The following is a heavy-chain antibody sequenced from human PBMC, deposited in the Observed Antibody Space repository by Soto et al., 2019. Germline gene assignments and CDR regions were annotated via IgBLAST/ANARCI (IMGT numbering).Heavy chain of an antibody. CDR1: GGSISNGAYF. Sequence: PSETLSLTCTVSGGSISNGAYFWGWVRQPPGQGLEWVASIYYSGNTYYNPSLKSRVTISVDTSQNQFSLNLTSMTAADTAVYYCAKVHQQYIWFDFWGQGTLVTVSS. CDR2: IYYSGNT. J-gene: IGHJ5*01. D-gene: IGHD2-2*01. V-gene: IGHV4-39*01. CDR3: AKVHQQYIWFDF.